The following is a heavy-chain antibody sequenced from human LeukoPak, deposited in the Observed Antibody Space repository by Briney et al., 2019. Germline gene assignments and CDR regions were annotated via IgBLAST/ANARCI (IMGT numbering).Heavy chain of an antibody. Sequence: SETLSLTCAVYGGSFSGYYWSWIRQPPGKGLEWIGEINHSGSTNYNPSLKSRVTISVDTSKNQFSLKLSSVTAADTAVYYCARLGEDIVVVVAATLYYYYYYMDVWGKGTTVTISS. CDR2: INHSGST. CDR1: GGSFSGYY. V-gene: IGHV4-34*01. CDR3: ARLGEDIVVVVAATLYYYYYYMDV. D-gene: IGHD2-15*01. J-gene: IGHJ6*03.